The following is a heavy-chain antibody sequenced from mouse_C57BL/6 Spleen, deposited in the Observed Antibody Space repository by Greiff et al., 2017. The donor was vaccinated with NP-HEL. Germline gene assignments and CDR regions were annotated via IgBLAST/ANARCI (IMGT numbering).Heavy chain of an antibody. CDR2: ISSGSSVI. V-gene: IGHV5-17*01. J-gene: IGHJ4*01. CDR3: ANWVYAMDY. Sequence: VQLQQSGGGLVKPGGSLKLSCAASGFTFSDYGMHWVRQAPEKGLEWVAYISSGSSVIYYADTVTGRFTFSRDNAKNTLFLQMTSMRSEDTAMYYCANWVYAMDYWGQGTSVTVSS. CDR1: GFTFSDYG. D-gene: IGHD4-1*01.